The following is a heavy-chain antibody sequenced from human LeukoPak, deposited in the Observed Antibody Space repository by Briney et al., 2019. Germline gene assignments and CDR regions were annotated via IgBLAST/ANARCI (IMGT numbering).Heavy chain of an antibody. CDR2: ISSSSSYI. CDR1: GFTFSSYS. Sequence: PGGSLRLSCAASGFTFSSYSMNWVHQAPGKGLEWVSSISSSSSYIYYADSVKGRFTISRDNAKNSLYLQMNSLRAEDTAVYYCARPLGSSARSDYWGQGTLVTVSS. D-gene: IGHD6-6*01. V-gene: IGHV3-21*01. CDR3: ARPLGSSARSDY. J-gene: IGHJ4*02.